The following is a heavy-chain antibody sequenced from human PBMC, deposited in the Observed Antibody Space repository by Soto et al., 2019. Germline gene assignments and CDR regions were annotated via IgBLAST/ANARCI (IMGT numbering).Heavy chain of an antibody. D-gene: IGHD1-1*01. J-gene: IGHJ5*02. V-gene: IGHV3-30*03. CDR3: ARAALYNGNDVSCFDP. CDR2: IIYDGSNQ. Sequence: PGGSLRLSCAASGFTFSNFAMYWVRQAPGEGLEWVAVIIYDGSNQYYADSVKGRLTISRDNSKNTLYLQMNSLRAEDTAVYYCARAALYNGNDVSCFDPWGQGTLVTVSS. CDR1: GFTFSNFA.